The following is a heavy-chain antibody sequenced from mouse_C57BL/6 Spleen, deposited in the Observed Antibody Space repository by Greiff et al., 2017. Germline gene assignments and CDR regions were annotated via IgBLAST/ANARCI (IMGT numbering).Heavy chain of an antibody. Sequence: QVQLQQSGAELARPGASVKMSCTASGYTFTSYTMHWVKQRPGQGLEWIGYINPSSGYTEYNQKFKDKATLTADKSSTTAYMQLSSLTSEDSAVYYCARSRDDYYWYFGVWGTGTTVTVSS. D-gene: IGHD2-4*01. V-gene: IGHV1-4*01. CDR2: INPSSGYT. J-gene: IGHJ1*03. CDR3: ARSRDDYYWYFGV. CDR1: GYTFTSYT.